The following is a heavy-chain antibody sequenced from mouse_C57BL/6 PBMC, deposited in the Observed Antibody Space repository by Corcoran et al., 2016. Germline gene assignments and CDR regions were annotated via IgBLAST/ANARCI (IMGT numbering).Heavy chain of an antibody. CDR2: IDPEDGET. CDR1: GFNIKYYY. Sequence: EVQLQQSGAELVKPGASVKLSCTASGFNIKYYYMHWVKQRTEQGLEWSGRIDPEDGETKYAPKFQGKATITENTSSNTAYLQLSSLTSEDTAVYYCARGIYYGNYFYAMDYWGQGTSVTVSS. J-gene: IGHJ4*01. V-gene: IGHV14-2*01. D-gene: IGHD2-1*01. CDR3: ARGIYYGNYFYAMDY.